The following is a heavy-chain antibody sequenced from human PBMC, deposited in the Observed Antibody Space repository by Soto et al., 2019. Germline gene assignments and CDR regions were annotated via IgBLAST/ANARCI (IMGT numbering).Heavy chain of an antibody. J-gene: IGHJ5*02. D-gene: IGHD2-2*01. V-gene: IGHV5-51*01. CDR1: GYGFSIHW. CDR3: ARHDVCSTPICHNWFDP. CDR2: IYPAYSDT. Sequence: GESLKISCKGSGYGFSIHWVAWVRQMPGKGLEWMGSIYPAYSDTRYSPSFQGQVTISADKSISTAYLQWSSLKASDTAMYYCARHDVCSTPICHNWFDPWGQGTLVTVSS.